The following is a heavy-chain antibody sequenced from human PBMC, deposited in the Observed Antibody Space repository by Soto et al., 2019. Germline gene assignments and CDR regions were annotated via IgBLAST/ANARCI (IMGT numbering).Heavy chain of an antibody. CDR1: GDSVSSNSAA. CDR2: TYYRSKWYN. D-gene: IGHD4-17*01. V-gene: IGHV6-1*01. Sequence: PSQTLSLTCAISGDSVSSNSAAWNWIRQSPSRGLEWLGRTYYRSKWYNDYAVSVKSRITINPDTSKNQFSLQLNPVTPEDTAVYYCARDLFRYGDCVMGAFDIWGQGTMVTVSS. J-gene: IGHJ3*02. CDR3: ARDLFRYGDCVMGAFDI.